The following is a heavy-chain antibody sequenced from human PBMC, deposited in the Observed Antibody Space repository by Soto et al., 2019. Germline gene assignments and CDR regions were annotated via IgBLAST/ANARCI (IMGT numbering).Heavy chain of an antibody. CDR1: GFTFSSYS. CDR2: ISSSSSYI. V-gene: IGHV3-21*01. J-gene: IGHJ4*02. D-gene: IGHD6-19*01. CDR3: AREPISPGYSSGWSDY. Sequence: LRLSCAASGFTFSSYSLNWVRQAPGKGLEWVSSISSSSSYIYYADSVEGRFTISRDNAKNSLYLQMNSLRAEDTAVYYCAREPISPGYSSGWSDYWGQGTLVTVSS.